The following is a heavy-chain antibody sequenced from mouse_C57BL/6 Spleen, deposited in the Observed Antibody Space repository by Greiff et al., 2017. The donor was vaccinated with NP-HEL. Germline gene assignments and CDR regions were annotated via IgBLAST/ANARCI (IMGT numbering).Heavy chain of an antibody. J-gene: IGHJ1*03. Sequence: QVQLQQSGPGLVQPSQSLSITCTVSGFSLTSYGVHWVRQSPGKGLEWLGVIWRGGSTDYNAAFMSRLSITKDNSKSQVFFKMNSLQADDTAIYYCAKNGIYGKGYFDVWGTGTTVTVSS. CDR2: IWRGGST. CDR1: GFSLTSYG. CDR3: AKNGIYGKGYFDV. D-gene: IGHD2-1*01. V-gene: IGHV2-5*01.